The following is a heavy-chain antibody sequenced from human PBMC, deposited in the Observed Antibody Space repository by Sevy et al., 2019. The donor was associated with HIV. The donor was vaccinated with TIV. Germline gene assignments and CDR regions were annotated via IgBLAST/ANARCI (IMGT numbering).Heavy chain of an antibody. CDR3: TTDHRRDGIVVVPFEY. J-gene: IGHJ4*02. D-gene: IGHD2-15*01. CDR2: IRSKAGGGTT. Sequence: GGSLRLSCAASGFTFSNAWMSWVRQSPGKGLEWVGRIRSKAGGGTTDYATILKGKFTISRDESRYILYLHLNSLETEDAAVYYCTTDHRRDGIVVVPFEYWGQGTLVTVSS. CDR1: GFTFSNAW. V-gene: IGHV3-15*01.